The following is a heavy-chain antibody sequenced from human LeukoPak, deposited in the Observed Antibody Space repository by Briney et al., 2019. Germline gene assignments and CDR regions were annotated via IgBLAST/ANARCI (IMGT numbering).Heavy chain of an antibody. Sequence: PGGSLRHSRAASGFTFSSYSMNWLRPARGKGVEGVSYICNSSNTIYYADSVKGRFTISRDNAKNSLYLQMNSLRAEDTAVYYCARDRVGATAMDVWGKGTTVTVSS. CDR1: GFTFSSYS. J-gene: IGHJ6*03. V-gene: IGHV3-48*01. D-gene: IGHD1-26*01. CDR3: ARDRVGATAMDV. CDR2: ICNSSNTI.